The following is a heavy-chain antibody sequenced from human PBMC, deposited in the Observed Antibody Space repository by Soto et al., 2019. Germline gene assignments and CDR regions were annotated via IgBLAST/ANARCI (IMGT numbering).Heavy chain of an antibody. D-gene: IGHD6-13*01. CDR2: IKQDGSEK. Sequence: EVQLVESGGGLVQPGGSLRLSCAASGFTFSSYWMSWVRQAPGKGLEWVANIKQDGSEKYYVDSVKGRFTISRDNAKNSLYLQMKSLRAEDTAVYYCARFRAAGPRGYFDYWGQGTLVTVSS. CDR1: GFTFSSYW. CDR3: ARFRAAGPRGYFDY. J-gene: IGHJ4*02. V-gene: IGHV3-7*05.